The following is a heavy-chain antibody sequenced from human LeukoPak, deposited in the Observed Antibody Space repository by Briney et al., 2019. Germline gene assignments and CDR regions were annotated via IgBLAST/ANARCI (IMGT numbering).Heavy chain of an antibody. D-gene: IGHD3-3*01. V-gene: IGHV1-69*05. CDR3: ARGTYDFWSGSLWGYYYYYMDV. CDR1: GGTFSSYA. CDR2: IIPIFGTA. Sequence: SVKVSCKASGGTFSSYAISWVRQAPGQGLEWMGRIIPIFGTANYAQKFQGRVTITTDESTSTAYMELSNLRSEDTAVYYCARGTYDFWSGSLWGYYYYYMDVWGKGTTVTVSS. J-gene: IGHJ6*03.